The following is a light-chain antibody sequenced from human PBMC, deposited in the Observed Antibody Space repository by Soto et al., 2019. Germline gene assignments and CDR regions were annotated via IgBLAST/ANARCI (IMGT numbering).Light chain of an antibody. J-gene: IGLJ3*02. CDR2: DVN. Sequence: QSVLTQPRSVSASPGQSVTISCTGTSSDVGSYKSVSWYQQYPGKAPKLMIYDVNKRPSGVPDRFSGSKSGNTASLTISGLHDEDESDYYCGSYAGSYSWVFGGGTKLTVL. V-gene: IGLV2-11*01. CDR3: GSYAGSYSWV. CDR1: SSDVGSYKS.